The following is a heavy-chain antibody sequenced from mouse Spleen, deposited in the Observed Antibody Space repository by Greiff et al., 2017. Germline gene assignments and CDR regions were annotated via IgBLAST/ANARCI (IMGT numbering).Heavy chain of an antibody. Sequence: VQLQQPGAELVKPGASVKLSCKASGYTFTSCWMHWVKQRPGRGLEWIGRIDPNSGDTKYNEKFKSKATLTVDKPSSTAYMQLSSLTSEDSAVYYCASLGSSYSYYFDYWGQGTTLTVSS. J-gene: IGHJ2*01. CDR1: GYTFTSCW. V-gene: IGHV1-72*01. CDR3: ASLGSSYSYYFDY. CDR2: IDPNSGDT. D-gene: IGHD1-1*01.